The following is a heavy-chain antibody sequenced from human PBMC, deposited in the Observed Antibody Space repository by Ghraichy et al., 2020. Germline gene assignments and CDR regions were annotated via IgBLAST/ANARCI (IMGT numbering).Heavy chain of an antibody. CDR2: IYITGST. J-gene: IGHJ5*01. Sequence: SETLSLTCTVSGGSISSGSYYWSCIRQSAGKGLEWIGHIYITGSTSYNPSLKSRATISVDTSKNQFSLRLTSVTAEDTAVYHCVRSPFVGQWDSWFDSWGQGTLVTVPS. CDR3: VRSPFVGQWDSWFDS. CDR1: GGSISSGSYY. D-gene: IGHD6-19*01. V-gene: IGHV4-61*09.